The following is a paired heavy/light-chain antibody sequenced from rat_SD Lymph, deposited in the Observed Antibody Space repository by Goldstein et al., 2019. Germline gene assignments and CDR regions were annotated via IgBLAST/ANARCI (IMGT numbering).Heavy chain of an antibody. J-gene: IGHJ2*01. Sequence: EVQLVESGGGLVQPGRSLKLSCLASGFTFSNYGMNWIRQAPGKGLEWVASISSSSSYIYYADTVKGRFTISRDNAKNTLYLQMTSLRSEDTALYYCARLYYGHFDYWGQGVMVTVSS. V-gene: IGHV5-34*01. CDR1: GFTFSNYG. CDR3: ARLYYGHFDY. D-gene: IGHD1-7*01. CDR2: ISSSSSYI.
Light chain of an antibody. J-gene: IGKJ5*01. CDR3: LQSTHFPLT. Sequence: DVLMTQTPVSLPVSLGGQVSISCRSSQSLVHSDGNTYLHWYLQKPGQSPQLLIYRVSNRFSGVPDRFSGSGSGTDFTLKISRVEPEDLGVYYCLQSTHFPLTFGSGTKLEIK. CDR2: RVS. CDR1: QSLVHSDGNTY. V-gene: IGKV1S22*01.